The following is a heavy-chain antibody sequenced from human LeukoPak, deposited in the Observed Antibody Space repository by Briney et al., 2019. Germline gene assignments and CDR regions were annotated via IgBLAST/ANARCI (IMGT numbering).Heavy chain of an antibody. Sequence: PGGSLRLSCAASGFTFSSYGIHWVRQAPGKGLEWVAFIRYDGRNKYYTDSLKGRFTTSRDNSKNTLYLQMNSLRAEDTAVYYCAKGRGWEASYYYYYMDVWGKGTTVTISS. CDR2: IRYDGRNK. V-gene: IGHV3-30*02. D-gene: IGHD1-26*01. CDR1: GFTFSSYG. J-gene: IGHJ6*03. CDR3: AKGRGWEASYYYYYMDV.